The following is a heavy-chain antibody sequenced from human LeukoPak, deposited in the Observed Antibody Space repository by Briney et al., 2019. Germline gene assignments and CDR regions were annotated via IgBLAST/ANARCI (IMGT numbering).Heavy chain of an antibody. V-gene: IGHV4-39*07. D-gene: IGHD1-26*01. J-gene: IGHJ4*02. CDR3: ARRSGSYPYYFDY. CDR2: VYYSGST. CDR1: GGSITSSSYY. Sequence: TSETLSLTCTVSGGSITSSSYYWGWIRQPPGKGLEWIGIVYYSGSTYYNSSLKSRVTLSVDTSKNQFSLKLSSVTAADTAMYFCARRSGSYPYYFDYWGQGTLVTVSS.